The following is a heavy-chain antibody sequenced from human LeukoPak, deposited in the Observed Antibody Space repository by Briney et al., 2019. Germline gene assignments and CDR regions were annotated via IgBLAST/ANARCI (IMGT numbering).Heavy chain of an antibody. CDR3: ARVVGVLWLDYMDV. CDR1: GGSISSSSYY. J-gene: IGHJ6*03. CDR2: IYYSGST. D-gene: IGHD3-10*01. V-gene: IGHV4-39*07. Sequence: TSETLSLTCTVSGGSISSSSYYWGWIRQPPGKGLEWFGSIYYSGSTYYNPSLKSRVTISVDTSKNQFSLKLSSVTAADTAVYYCARVVGVLWLDYMDVWGKGTTVTISS.